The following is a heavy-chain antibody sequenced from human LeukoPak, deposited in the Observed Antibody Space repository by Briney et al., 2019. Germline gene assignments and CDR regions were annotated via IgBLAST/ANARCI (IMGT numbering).Heavy chain of an antibody. Sequence: GGSLRLSCAAYGFTFSSYAMHWVRQAPGKGLERVAVISYDGSNKYYADSVKGRFTISRDNSKNTLYLQMNSLRAEDTALYYCARDPSGGWPGSYWGQGTLVTVSS. CDR2: ISYDGSNK. CDR1: GFTFSSYA. D-gene: IGHD6-19*01. CDR3: ARDPSGGWPGSY. V-gene: IGHV3-30*04. J-gene: IGHJ4*02.